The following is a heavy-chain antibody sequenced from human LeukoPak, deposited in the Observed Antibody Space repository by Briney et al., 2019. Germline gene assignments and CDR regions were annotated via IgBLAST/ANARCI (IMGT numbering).Heavy chain of an antibody. CDR2: ISYDGSNK. CDR1: GFTFSSYG. D-gene: IGHD3-22*01. Sequence: GGSLRLSCAASGFTFSSYGMHWVRQAPGKGLEWVAVISYDGSNKYYADSVKGRFTISRDNSKNTLYLQMNSLRAEDTAVYYCARPITMIVVGYNFDYWGQGTLVTVSS. CDR3: ARPITMIVVGYNFDY. V-gene: IGHV3-30*03. J-gene: IGHJ4*02.